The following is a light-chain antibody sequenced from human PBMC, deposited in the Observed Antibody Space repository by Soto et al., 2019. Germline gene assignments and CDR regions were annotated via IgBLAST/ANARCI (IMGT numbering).Light chain of an antibody. CDR2: GAS. CDR1: QSVGSY. V-gene: IGKV3-20*01. CDR3: QQYGSSPET. Sequence: EIVLTQSPATLSLSPGEGATLSCRASQSVGSYLAWYQQKPGQAPRLLIYGASNRATGIPDRFSGSGSGTDFTLTISRLAPEDFAVYYCQQYGSSPETFGQGTKVDIK. J-gene: IGKJ1*01.